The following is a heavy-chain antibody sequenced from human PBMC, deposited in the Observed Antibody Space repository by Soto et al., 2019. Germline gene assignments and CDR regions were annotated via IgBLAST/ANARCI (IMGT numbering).Heavy chain of an antibody. D-gene: IGHD3-22*01. CDR2: IVTFFRAT. CDR1: GGSFYSNA. CDR3: AKDLADYYDSSGYRARYYFDY. J-gene: IGHJ4*02. V-gene: IGHV1-69*01. Sequence: QVQLVQSGAEVRQPGSSVKVSCKASGGSFYSNAISWVRQAPGQGLEWMGGIVTFFRATNYAQKFQGRLTIIADESTSTAFMELYSLRSEDTAVYYCAKDLADYYDSSGYRARYYFDYWGQGTLVTVSS.